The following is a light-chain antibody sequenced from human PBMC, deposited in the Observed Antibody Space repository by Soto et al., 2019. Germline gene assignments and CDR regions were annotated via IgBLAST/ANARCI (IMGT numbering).Light chain of an antibody. CDR3: QQYVSSPPWT. CDR2: GAS. CDR1: HSVSSRY. V-gene: IGKV3-20*01. Sequence: IVLTQSPGTLSLSPGERATLSCRASHSVSSRYLVWYQQKPGQAPRLLIYGASTRATGIPDRFSGSGSGTDFTLTISRLEPEDSAVYYCQQYVSSPPWTFGQGTKVEIK. J-gene: IGKJ1*01.